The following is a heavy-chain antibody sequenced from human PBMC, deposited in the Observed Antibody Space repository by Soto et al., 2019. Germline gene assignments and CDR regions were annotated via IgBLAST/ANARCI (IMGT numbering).Heavy chain of an antibody. V-gene: IGHV4-59*01. CDR1: GVSISSYY. D-gene: IGHD6-6*01. CDR2: LYSSGST. CDR3: ARAIAGRPDVFDY. Sequence: SETLSLTCTVSGVSISSYYWNWIRQPPGKGLEWIGFLYSSGSTKYNPSLNSRVTILVDTSKNQFSLKLGSVTAADAAVYYCARAIAGRPDVFDYWGQGTLVTVSS. J-gene: IGHJ4*02.